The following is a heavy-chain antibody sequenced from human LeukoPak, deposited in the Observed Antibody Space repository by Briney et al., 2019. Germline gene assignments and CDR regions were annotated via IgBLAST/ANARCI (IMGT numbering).Heavy chain of an antibody. CDR1: GCTFTSYG. V-gene: IGHV1-18*04. CDR3: ARVPMVRGVIIPNWFDP. Sequence: ASVKVSCKASGCTFTSYGISWVRQAPGQGLEWMGWISAYNGNTNYAQKLQGRVTMTTDTSTSTAYMELRSLRSDDTAVYYCARVPMVRGVIIPNWFDPWGQGTLVTVSS. CDR2: ISAYNGNT. J-gene: IGHJ5*02. D-gene: IGHD3-10*01.